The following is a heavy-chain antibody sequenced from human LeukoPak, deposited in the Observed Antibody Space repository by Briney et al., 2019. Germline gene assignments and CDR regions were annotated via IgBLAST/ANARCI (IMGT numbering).Heavy chain of an antibody. V-gene: IGHV4-4*02. Sequence: SGTLSLTCAASGGSISSSNWWSWVRQPPGKGLEWIGEIYHSGSTNYNPSLKSRVTISVDKSKNQFSLKLSSVTAADTAVYYCARDQGIWYGWDYYYGMDVWGKGTTVTVSS. CDR3: ARDQGIWYGWDYYYGMDV. CDR1: GGSISSSNW. CDR2: IYHSGST. D-gene: IGHD6-13*01. J-gene: IGHJ6*04.